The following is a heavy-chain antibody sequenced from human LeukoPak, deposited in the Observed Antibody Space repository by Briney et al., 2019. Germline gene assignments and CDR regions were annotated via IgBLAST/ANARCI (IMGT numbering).Heavy chain of an antibody. J-gene: IGHJ4*02. CDR1: GFTFSSYS. V-gene: IGHV3-21*01. D-gene: IGHD1-26*01. CDR2: ISSSSSYI. CDR3: ARDKRVGATILDY. Sequence: KTGGSLRLSCAASGFTFSSYSMNWVRQAPGKGLEWVSSISSSSSYIYYADSVKGRFTISRDNAKNSLSLQMNSLTAEDTAVYYCARDKRVGATILDYWGQGTLVTVSS.